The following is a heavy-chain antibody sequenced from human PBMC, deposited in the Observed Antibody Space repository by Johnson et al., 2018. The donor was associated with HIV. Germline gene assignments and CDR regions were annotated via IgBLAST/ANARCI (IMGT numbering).Heavy chain of an antibody. Sequence: VQLVESGGGVVQPGRSLRLSCAASGFTFSSYWMGWVRQAPGKGLELLSYISTSGGNLYYADSVKDRFTIFRDNSKNSLYLQMSSLRAEDTAVYSCARHYGWGDHWDAFDIWGQGTMVTVSS. J-gene: IGHJ3*02. CDR3: ARHYGWGDHWDAFDI. CDR2: ISTSGGNL. CDR1: GFTFSSYW. V-gene: IGHV3-48*04. D-gene: IGHD4-17*01.